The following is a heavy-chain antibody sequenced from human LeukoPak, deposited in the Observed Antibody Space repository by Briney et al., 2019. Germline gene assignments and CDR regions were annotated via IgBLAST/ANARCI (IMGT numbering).Heavy chain of an antibody. J-gene: IGHJ5*02. D-gene: IGHD4/OR15-4a*01. CDR2: ILGSGVAT. V-gene: IGHV3-23*01. Sequence: GGSLRLSCAASGFTFSTNAMSWVRQAPGKGLEWVSGILGSGVATFYADSVKGRFTISRDNSKNTLYLQMDSLRAEDTAVYYCAKAKYDYGDPVGWFDPWGQGTLVTVSS. CDR3: AKAKYDYGDPVGWFDP. CDR1: GFTFSTNA.